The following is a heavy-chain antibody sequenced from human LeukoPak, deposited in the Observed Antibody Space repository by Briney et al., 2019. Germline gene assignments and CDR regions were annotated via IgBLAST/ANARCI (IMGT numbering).Heavy chain of an antibody. CDR3: AIVALAYCGGDCSYNWFDP. V-gene: IGHV5-51*01. Sequence: GESLKISCKGSGYSFTSYWIGWVRQMPGKGLEWLGIIYPYDSETRYSPSFQGQVTISADKSISTAYLQWSSLKASDTAMYYCAIVALAYCGGDCSYNWFDPWGQGTLVTVSS. CDR1: GYSFTSYW. J-gene: IGHJ5*02. CDR2: IYPYDSET. D-gene: IGHD2-21*02.